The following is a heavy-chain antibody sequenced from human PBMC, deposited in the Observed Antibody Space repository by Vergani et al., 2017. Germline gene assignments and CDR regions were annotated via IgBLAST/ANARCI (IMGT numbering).Heavy chain of an antibody. J-gene: IGHJ5*02. V-gene: IGHV3-30*18. CDR2: ISYDGSNK. Sequence: QVQLVESGGGVVQPGRSLRLSCAASGFTFSSYGMHWVRQAPGKGLEWVAVISYDGSNKYYADSVKGRFTISRDNSKNPLYLQMNSLRAEDTAVYYCAKALLWFGELPSPNWFDPWGQGTLVTVSS. CDR1: GFTFSSYG. D-gene: IGHD3-10*01. CDR3: AKALLWFGELPSPNWFDP.